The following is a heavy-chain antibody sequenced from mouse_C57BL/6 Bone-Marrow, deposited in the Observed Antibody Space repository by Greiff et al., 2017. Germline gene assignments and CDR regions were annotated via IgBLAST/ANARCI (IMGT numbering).Heavy chain of an antibody. D-gene: IGHD6-1*01. CDR3: ARWPRAMDY. CDR1: GYSFTGYY. J-gene: IGHJ4*01. Sequence: EVQLQQSGPELVKPEASVKISCKASGYSFTGYYMNWVKQSPEKSLEWIGEINPSTGGTTYNQKFKAKATLTVDKSSSTAYMQLKSLTSEDSAVYYCARWPRAMDYWGQGTSVTVSS. CDR2: INPSTGGT. V-gene: IGHV1-42*01.